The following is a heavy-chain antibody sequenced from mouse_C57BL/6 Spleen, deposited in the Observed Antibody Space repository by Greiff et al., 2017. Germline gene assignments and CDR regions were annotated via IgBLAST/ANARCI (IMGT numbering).Heavy chain of an antibody. CDR2: IDPETVGT. CDR1: GYTFTDYE. CDR3: TRAHYDYEWYFDV. Sequence: QVQLQQSGAELVRPGASVTLSCKASGYTFTDYEMHWVKQTPVHGLEWIGAIDPETVGTAYNQKFKGKAILTADKSSSTAYMELRSLTSEDSAVYYCTRAHYDYEWYFDVWGTGTTVTVSS. V-gene: IGHV1-15*01. D-gene: IGHD2-4*01. J-gene: IGHJ1*03.